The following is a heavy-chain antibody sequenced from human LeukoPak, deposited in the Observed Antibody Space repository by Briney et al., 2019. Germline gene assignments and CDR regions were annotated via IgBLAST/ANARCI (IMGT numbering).Heavy chain of an antibody. D-gene: IGHD1-20*01. J-gene: IGHJ6*02. CDR1: GGSISSGGYY. V-gene: IGHV4-31*03. Sequence: SETLSLTCTVSGGSISSGGYYWSWIRQHPGKGLEWIGYIYYSGSTYYNPSLKSRVTISVDTSKNQFSLKLSSVAAADTAVYYCARDGNWNDGGGYYYGMDVWGQGTTVTVPS. CDR3: ARDGNWNDGGGYYYGMDV. CDR2: IYYSGST.